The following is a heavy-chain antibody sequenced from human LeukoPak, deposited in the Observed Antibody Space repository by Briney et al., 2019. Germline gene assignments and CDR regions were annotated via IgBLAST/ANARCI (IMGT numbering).Heavy chain of an antibody. CDR2: IYYSGST. D-gene: IGHD5-24*01. V-gene: IGHV4-39*01. CDR1: GGSISSSSYY. CDR3: ARLEMATITY. Sequence: SETLSLTCTVSGGSISSSSYYWGWIRQPPGKGLEWIGSIYYSGSTYYNPSLKSRVTITVGTSKNQFSLKLSSVTAADTAVYYCARLEMATITYWGQGTLVTVSS. J-gene: IGHJ4*02.